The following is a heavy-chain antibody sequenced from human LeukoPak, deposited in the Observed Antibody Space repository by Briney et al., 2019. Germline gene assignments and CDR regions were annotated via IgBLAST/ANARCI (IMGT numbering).Heavy chain of an antibody. J-gene: IGHJ6*02. Sequence: GGSLRLSCAASGFTFSNYAMHWVRQAPGKGLEWVSYISSSSSTIYYADSVKGRFTISRDNAKNSLYLQMNSLRAEDTAVYYCARALFAGAFYGMDVWGQGTTVTVSS. CDR3: ARALFAGAFYGMDV. V-gene: IGHV3-48*01. CDR1: GFTFSNYA. D-gene: IGHD3-10*01. CDR2: ISSSSSTI.